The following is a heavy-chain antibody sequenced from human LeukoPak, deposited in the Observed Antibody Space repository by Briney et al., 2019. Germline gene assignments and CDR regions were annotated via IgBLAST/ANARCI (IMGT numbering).Heavy chain of an antibody. Sequence: GASVKVSCKASGGTFSSYAISWVRQAPGQGLEWMGGIIPIFGTANYAQMFQGRVTITADKSTSTAYMELSSLRSEDTAVYYCARGRENYGDYVDAFDIWGQGTMVTVSS. CDR3: ARGRENYGDYVDAFDI. CDR1: GGTFSSYA. J-gene: IGHJ3*02. D-gene: IGHD4-17*01. V-gene: IGHV1-69*06. CDR2: IIPIFGTA.